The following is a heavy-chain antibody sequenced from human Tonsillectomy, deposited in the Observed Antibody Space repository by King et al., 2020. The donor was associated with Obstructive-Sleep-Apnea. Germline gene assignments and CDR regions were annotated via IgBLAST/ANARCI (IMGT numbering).Heavy chain of an antibody. D-gene: IGHD3-10*01. CDR1: GYTFTSYA. J-gene: IGHJ3*02. CDR3: ARGKRITMVRGVINHAFDI. CDR2: INTNTGNP. Sequence: QLVQSGSELKKPGASVKVSCQASGYTFTSYAMNWVRQAPGQGLEWMGWINTNTGNPTYAQGFTGRFVFSLDTSVSTAYLQISSLKAEDTAVYYCARGKRITMVRGVINHAFDIWGQGTMVTVSS. V-gene: IGHV7-4-1*02.